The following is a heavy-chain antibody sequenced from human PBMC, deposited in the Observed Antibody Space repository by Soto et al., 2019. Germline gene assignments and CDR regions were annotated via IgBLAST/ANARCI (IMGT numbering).Heavy chain of an antibody. CDR2: IYYSGST. J-gene: IGHJ4*02. Sequence: QVQLQESGPGLVKPSETLSLTCTVSGGSISSYYWSWIRQPPGKGLEWIGYIYYSGSTNYNPSLKSRVTISVDTSKNQFSLKLSSVTAADTAVYYCATLARYSSGFDYWGQGTLVTFSS. D-gene: IGHD6-19*01. CDR1: GGSISSYY. CDR3: ATLARYSSGFDY. V-gene: IGHV4-59*08.